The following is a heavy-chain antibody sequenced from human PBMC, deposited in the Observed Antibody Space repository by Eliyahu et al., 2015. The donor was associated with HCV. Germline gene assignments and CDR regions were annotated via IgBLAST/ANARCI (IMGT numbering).Heavy chain of an antibody. J-gene: IGHJ5*02. D-gene: IGHD4-17*01. CDR2: IIPVFDRA. V-gene: IGHV1-69*06. Sequence: QVQLVQSGAEVKKPGSSVKVSCKASGDTFSSYPISWVRQAPGGQGLEWMGGIIPVFDRANYAQKFQDRVTINADKFTTTAYMELSSLRSDDTAVYYCARVGPAYGDYLNQHYWFDTWGQGTLVTVSS. CDR3: ARVGPAYGDYLNQHYWFDT. CDR1: GDTFSSYP.